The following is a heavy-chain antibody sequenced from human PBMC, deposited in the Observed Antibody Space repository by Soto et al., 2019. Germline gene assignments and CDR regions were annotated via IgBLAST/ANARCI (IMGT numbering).Heavy chain of an antibody. J-gene: IGHJ4*02. CDR3: ARTNLYSSGWYPDY. V-gene: IGHV4-59*01. Sequence: PSETLSLTCTVSGGSISSYYWSWIRQPPGKGLEWIGHIYYSGNTNYNPSLKSRVTISVDTSENQFSLKLSSVTAADTAVYYCARTNLYSSGWYPDYWGQGTLVTVSS. CDR2: IYYSGNT. D-gene: IGHD6-19*01. CDR1: GGSISSYY.